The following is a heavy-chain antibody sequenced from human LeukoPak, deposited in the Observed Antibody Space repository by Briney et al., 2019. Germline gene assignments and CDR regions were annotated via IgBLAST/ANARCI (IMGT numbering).Heavy chain of an antibody. V-gene: IGHV3-30*18. D-gene: IGHD6-6*01. Sequence: GGSLRLSCAASGFTFSSYGMHWVRQAPGKGLEWVAVISYDGSNKYYADSVKGRFTISRDNSKNTLYLQMNSLRAEDTAVYYCAKNGGSSSGYYFDYWGQGTLVTVSS. CDR2: ISYDGSNK. J-gene: IGHJ4*02. CDR3: AKNGGSSSGYYFDY. CDR1: GFTFSSYG.